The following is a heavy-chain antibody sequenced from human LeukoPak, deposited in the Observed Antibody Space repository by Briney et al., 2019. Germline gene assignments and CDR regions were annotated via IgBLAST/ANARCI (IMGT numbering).Heavy chain of an antibody. J-gene: IGHJ5*02. CDR1: GYTFTSYG. D-gene: IGHD3-10*01. V-gene: IGHV1-18*01. CDR3: ARGSLWFGELPFDP. Sequence: ASVKVSCKASGYTFTSYGISWVRQAPGQGLEWMGWISTYNGNTNYAQKLQGRVTMTTDTSTSTAYMELRSLRSEDTAVYYCARGSLWFGELPFDPWGQGTLVTVSS. CDR2: ISTYNGNT.